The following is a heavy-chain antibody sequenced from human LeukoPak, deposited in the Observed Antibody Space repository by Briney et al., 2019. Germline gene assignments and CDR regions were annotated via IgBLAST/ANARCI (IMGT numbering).Heavy chain of an antibody. CDR3: AKTVASSSPRGEYYFDY. Sequence: GGSLRLSCAASGFTFSSYAMSWVRQAPGKGLEWVSAISGSGGSTYYADSVKGRLTISRDNSKNTLYLQMNSLRAEDTAVYYCAKTVASSSPRGEYYFDYWGQGTLVTVSS. D-gene: IGHD6-6*01. V-gene: IGHV3-23*01. CDR1: GFTFSSYA. CDR2: ISGSGGST. J-gene: IGHJ4*02.